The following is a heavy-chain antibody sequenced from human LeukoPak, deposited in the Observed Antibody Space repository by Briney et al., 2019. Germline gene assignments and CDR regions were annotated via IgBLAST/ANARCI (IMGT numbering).Heavy chain of an antibody. J-gene: IGHJ4*02. CDR2: IIPIFGTA. D-gene: IGHD6-13*01. CDR1: GGTFSSYA. V-gene: IGHV1-69*13. CDR3: ASSRGIAAANDY. Sequence: GASVKVSCKASGGTFSSYAISWVRQAPGQGLEWMGGIIPIFGTANYAQKFQSRVTITADESTSTAYMELSSLRSEDTAVYYCASSRGIAAANDYWGQGTLVTVSS.